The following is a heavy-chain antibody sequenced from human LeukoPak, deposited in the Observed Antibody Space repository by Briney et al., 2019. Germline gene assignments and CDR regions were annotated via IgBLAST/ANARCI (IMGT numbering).Heavy chain of an antibody. D-gene: IGHD3-22*01. CDR1: GGSFSGYY. CDR2: INHSGST. J-gene: IGHJ4*02. CDR3: ARGGGGDGYDTPDY. V-gene: IGHV4-34*01. Sequence: PSETLSLACAVYGGSFSGYYWSWIRQPPGKGLEWIGEINHSGSTNYNPSLKSRVTISVDTSKNQFSLKLSSVTAADTAVYYCARGGGGDGYDTPDYWGQGTLVTVSS.